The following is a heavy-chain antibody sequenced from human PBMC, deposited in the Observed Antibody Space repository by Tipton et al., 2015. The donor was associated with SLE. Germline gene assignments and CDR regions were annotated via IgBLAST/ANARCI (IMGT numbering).Heavy chain of an antibody. CDR2: IKQDGSEK. CDR1: GFTFSSYS. J-gene: IGHJ4*02. CDR3: ARDLIGGYYDSSGYHDY. D-gene: IGHD3-22*01. Sequence: SLRLSCAASGFTFSSYSMNWVRQAPGKGLEWVANIKQDGSEKYYVDSVKGRFTISRDNTKNSLYLQMNSLRAEDTAVYYCARDLIGGYYDSSGYHDYWGQGTLVTVSS. V-gene: IGHV3-7*01.